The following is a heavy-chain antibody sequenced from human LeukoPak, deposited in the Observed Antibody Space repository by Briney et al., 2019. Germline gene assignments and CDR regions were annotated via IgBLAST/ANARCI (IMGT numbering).Heavy chain of an antibody. J-gene: IGHJ6*03. CDR1: GGSFSGYY. D-gene: IGHD6-13*01. V-gene: IGHV4-34*01. Sequence: SETLSLTCAVYGGSFSGYYWSWIRQPPGKGLEWIGEINHSGSTNYNPSPKSRVTISVDTSKNQFSLKLSSVTAADTAVYYCARGPTDSSSWYGEYYYYYYYMDVWGKGTTVTVSS. CDR3: ARGPTDSSSWYGEYYYYYYYMDV. CDR2: INHSGST.